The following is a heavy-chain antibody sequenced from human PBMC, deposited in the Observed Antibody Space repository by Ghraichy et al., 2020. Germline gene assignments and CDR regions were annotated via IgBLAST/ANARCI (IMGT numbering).Heavy chain of an antibody. J-gene: IGHJ4*02. CDR3: AREDLRPETFDY. Sequence: SETLSLTCTVSGGSISSGGYYWSRIRQHPGKGLEWIGYIYYSGSTYYNPSLKSRVTISVDTSKNQFSLKLSSVTAADTAVYYCAREDLRPETFDYWGQGTLVTVSS. CDR1: GGSISSGGYY. CDR2: IYYSGST. D-gene: IGHD1-14*01. V-gene: IGHV4-31*03.